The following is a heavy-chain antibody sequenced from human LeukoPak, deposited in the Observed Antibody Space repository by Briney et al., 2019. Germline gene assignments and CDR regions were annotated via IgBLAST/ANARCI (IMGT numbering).Heavy chain of an antibody. D-gene: IGHD3-22*01. CDR1: GYTCTSYG. V-gene: IGHV1-18*01. J-gene: IGHJ4*02. Sequence: ASVKVSCKASGYTCTSYGISWVRQAPGQGLEWMGWISAYNGNTNYAQKLQGRVTITTDTSTSTAYMELRSLRSDDTAVYYCARDYYDSSGSTRFDYWGQGTLVTVSS. CDR2: ISAYNGNT. CDR3: ARDYYDSSGSTRFDY.